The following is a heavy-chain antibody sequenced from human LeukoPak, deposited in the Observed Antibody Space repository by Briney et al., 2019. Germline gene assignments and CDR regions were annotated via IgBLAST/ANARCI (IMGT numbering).Heavy chain of an antibody. Sequence: ASVKVSCKSSGYTFTGYYMCWVRQAPGQGLEWVGWINPNSGGTNYAQKFQGRVTMTRDTSISTAYMELSRLGSDDTAVYYCARGPHYYDPPDYWGQGTLVTVSS. CDR3: ARGPHYYDPPDY. CDR1: GYTFTGYY. V-gene: IGHV1-2*02. J-gene: IGHJ4*02. CDR2: INPNSGGT. D-gene: IGHD3-22*01.